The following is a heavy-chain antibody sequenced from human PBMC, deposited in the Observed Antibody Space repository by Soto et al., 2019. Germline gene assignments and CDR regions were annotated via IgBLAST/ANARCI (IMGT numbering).Heavy chain of an antibody. V-gene: IGHV3-13*01. CDR3: ARKRSMNDMDV. CDR1: GFTLSGYD. CDR2: IGSAGDT. J-gene: IGHJ6*02. Sequence: EVQLVESGGGLVQPGGSLRLSCAASGFTLSGYDIHWVRQATGKGLEWVSGIGSAGDTYYEDFVKGRITSSRENVKNSLYLVLNSQTVGDSAVYYCARKRSMNDMDVWGQGTRVTVSS.